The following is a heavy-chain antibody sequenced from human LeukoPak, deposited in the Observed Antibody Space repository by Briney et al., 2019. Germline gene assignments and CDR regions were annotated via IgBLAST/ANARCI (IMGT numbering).Heavy chain of an antibody. CDR1: GFTFSSYA. V-gene: IGHV3-23*01. CDR2: ISGSGGST. J-gene: IGHJ1*01. D-gene: IGHD3-3*01. CDR3: AKNIRHYDFWSGYYGDGLGYFQH. Sequence: GGSLRLSCAASGFTFSSYAMSWVRQAPGKGLEWVSAISGSGGSTYYADSVKGRFTISRDNSKNTLYLQMNSLRAEDTAVYYCAKNIRHYDFWSGYYGDGLGYFQHWGQGTLVTVSS.